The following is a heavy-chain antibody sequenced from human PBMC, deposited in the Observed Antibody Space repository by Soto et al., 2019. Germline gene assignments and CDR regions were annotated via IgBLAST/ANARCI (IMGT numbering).Heavy chain of an antibody. CDR3: ESLYSRSCGSSCPWYGMDV. CDR1: GGSISSGGYY. V-gene: IGHV4-31*03. Sequence: QVQLQESGPGLVKPSQTLSLTCTVSGGSISSGGYYWSWIRQHPGKVLEWIGYIYYSGSTYYNPSLKSRVTISVDTSKNQFSLKRSSVTAADTPVYYCESLYSRSCGSSCPWYGMDVWGQGTTVTVSS. J-gene: IGHJ6*02. D-gene: IGHD6-6*01. CDR2: IYYSGST.